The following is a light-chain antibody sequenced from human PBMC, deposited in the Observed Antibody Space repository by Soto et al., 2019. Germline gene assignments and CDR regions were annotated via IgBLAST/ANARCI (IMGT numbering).Light chain of an antibody. CDR2: DAS. CDR3: QPRSNWPLLT. J-gene: IGKJ4*01. CDR1: QSVSTS. V-gene: IGKV3-11*01. Sequence: EIVLTQSPASLSLSPGERATLSCRAIQSVSTSLAWYHQKPGQAPRLLIYDASNRATGITARFSGSWSGTDFTINISSLEPEDFAVYYCQPRSNWPLLTFGGGTKVEIK.